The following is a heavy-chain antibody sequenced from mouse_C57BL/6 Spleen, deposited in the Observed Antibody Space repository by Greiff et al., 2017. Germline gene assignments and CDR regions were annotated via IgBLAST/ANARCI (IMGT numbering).Heavy chain of an antibody. CDR3: ARPFYYYGSSYDYFDY. D-gene: IGHD1-1*01. Sequence: QVQLQQPGAELVKPGASVKLSCKASGYTFTSYWMHWVKQRPGQGLEWIGMIHPNSGSTNYNEKFKSKATLTVDKSSSTAYMQLSSLTSEDSAVYYGARPFYYYGSSYDYFDYWGQGTTLTVSS. CDR2: IHPNSGST. J-gene: IGHJ2*01. CDR1: GYTFTSYW. V-gene: IGHV1-64*01.